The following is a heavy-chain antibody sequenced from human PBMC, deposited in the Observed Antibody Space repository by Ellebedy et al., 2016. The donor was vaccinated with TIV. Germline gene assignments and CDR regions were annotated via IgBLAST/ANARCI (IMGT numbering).Heavy chain of an antibody. J-gene: IGHJ4*02. CDR2: IYSGGST. D-gene: IGHD3-3*01. CDR1: GFTVSSIY. Sequence: GESLKISCEASGFTVSSIYMNWVRQGPGKGLEWVSVIYSGGSTYYTDSVKGRFTISRDNFKNTLYLHLNSLRAEDTAVYYCARDWSFDCWGQGTLVTVSS. CDR3: ARDWSFDC. V-gene: IGHV3-53*01.